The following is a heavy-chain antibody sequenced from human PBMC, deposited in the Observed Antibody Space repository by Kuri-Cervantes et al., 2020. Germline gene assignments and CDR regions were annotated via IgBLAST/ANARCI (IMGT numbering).Heavy chain of an antibody. J-gene: IGHJ3*02. Sequence: GESLKISCAASGFTFGSCAMSWVRQAPGKGLEWVSAISGSGGSTYYADSVKGRFTISRDNSKNTLYLQMNSLRAEDTAVYYCAGPGPSLWGWYLAFDIWGQGTMVTVSS. CDR1: GFTFGSCA. V-gene: IGHV3-23*01. CDR2: ISGSGGST. CDR3: AGPGPSLWGWYLAFDI. D-gene: IGHD6-19*01.